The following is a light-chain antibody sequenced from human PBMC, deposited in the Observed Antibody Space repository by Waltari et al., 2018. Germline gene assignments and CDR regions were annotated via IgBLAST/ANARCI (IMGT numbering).Light chain of an antibody. CDR3: CSYAGSYSVV. Sequence: QSALTQPRSVSGSPGQSVTISCTGTSSDVGGSNYLSWYQQHPGKAPKLMIYDVTKRPSGVPDRFSGSKSANTASLTISGLQAADEADYYCCSYAGSYSVVFGGGTKLTVL. CDR2: DVT. J-gene: IGLJ2*01. V-gene: IGLV2-11*01. CDR1: SSDVGGSNY.